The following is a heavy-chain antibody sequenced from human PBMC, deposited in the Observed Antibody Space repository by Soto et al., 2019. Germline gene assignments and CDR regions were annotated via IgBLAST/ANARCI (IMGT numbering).Heavy chain of an antibody. V-gene: IGHV3-23*01. Sequence: GGSLRLSCAASGFTFSSYAMSWVRQAPGKGLEWVSAISGSGGSTYYADSVKGRFTISRDNSKNTLYLQMNSLRAEDTAVYYCAKDLGYFDWLLVGGMDVWGQGTTVTVSS. CDR3: AKDLGYFDWLLVGGMDV. CDR2: ISGSGGST. CDR1: GFTFSSYA. D-gene: IGHD3-9*01. J-gene: IGHJ6*02.